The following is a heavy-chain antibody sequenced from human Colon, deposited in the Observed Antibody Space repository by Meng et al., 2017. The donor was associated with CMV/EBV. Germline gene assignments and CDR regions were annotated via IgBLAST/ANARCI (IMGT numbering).Heavy chain of an antibody. CDR2: INGDGSMT. CDR1: GFIFINYW. D-gene: IGHD1-26*01. Sequence: GESLKISCAGSGFIFINYWMYWVRQAPGKGLVWLSRINGDGSMTGYADSVKGRFTVSRDNAKNTLYLQMNSLRVEDTAVYYCAGPLGVNAFDFWGQGTMVTVSS. J-gene: IGHJ3*01. CDR3: AGPLGVNAFDF. V-gene: IGHV3-74*01.